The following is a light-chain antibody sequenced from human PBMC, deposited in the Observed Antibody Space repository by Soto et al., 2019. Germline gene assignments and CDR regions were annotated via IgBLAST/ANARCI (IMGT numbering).Light chain of an antibody. CDR3: PQSYSSLYT. V-gene: IGKV1-39*01. CDR1: QIIQTY. CDR2: GAS. Sequence: DIQMTPSPSSLSASVGDRVTITCRARQIIQTYLNWYQQKPGKPPKLLIFGASSLRSGVPSRFSCTGSGTDFTLTINSLQPDDFATYYCPQSYSSLYTFGQGTKLEIK. J-gene: IGKJ2*01.